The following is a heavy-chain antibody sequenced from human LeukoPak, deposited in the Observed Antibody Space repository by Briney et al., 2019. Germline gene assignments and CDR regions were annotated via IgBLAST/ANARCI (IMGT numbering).Heavy chain of an antibody. V-gene: IGHV3-30*03. CDR3: ARGSIVGARGLGDY. J-gene: IGHJ4*02. CDR2: ISYDGGNK. Sequence: PGGSLRLSCAASGFTFSNYGVHWVRQAPGKGLEWVAVISYDGGNKYFADSVKGRFTISRDNSKNTLYLQMNSLRPEDTAVYYRARGSIVGARGLGDYWGQGTLVTVSS. D-gene: IGHD1-26*01. CDR1: GFTFSNYG.